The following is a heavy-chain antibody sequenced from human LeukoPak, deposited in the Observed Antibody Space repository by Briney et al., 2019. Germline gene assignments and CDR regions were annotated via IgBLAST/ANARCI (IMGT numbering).Heavy chain of an antibody. CDR1: GFTLSSQT. CDR2: ISGGST. Sequence: PGGSLRLSCEVSGFTLSSQTMSWVRQAPGKGLEWVSAISGGSTYYADSVKGRFTTSRDNAKNTLLLQMNSLRAEDTAIYYCAKIFHTDGYYLGEHLFDAWGQGTLVTVSS. J-gene: IGHJ5*02. CDR3: AKIFHTDGYYLGEHLFDA. V-gene: IGHV3-23*01. D-gene: IGHD3-22*01.